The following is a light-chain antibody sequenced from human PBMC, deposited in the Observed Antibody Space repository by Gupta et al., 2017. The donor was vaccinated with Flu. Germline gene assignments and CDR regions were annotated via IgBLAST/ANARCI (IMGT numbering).Light chain of an antibody. J-gene: IGLJ2*01. Sequence: SFYTIAWHLQQPHRGPRFLMKLDSDGSQSKGDGIPDRFSGSSSGSERYLTISSLQSDDEATYYCQTWDTGMRLVFGGGTRLAVL. CDR2: LDSDGSQ. CDR1: SFYT. CDR3: QTWDTGMRLV. V-gene: IGLV4-69*01.